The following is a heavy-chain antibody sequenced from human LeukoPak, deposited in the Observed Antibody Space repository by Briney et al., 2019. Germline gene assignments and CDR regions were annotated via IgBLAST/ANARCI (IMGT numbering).Heavy chain of an antibody. D-gene: IGHD3-10*01. Sequence: ASVKVSCKASGYTFTGYYIHWVRQAPGQGLEWMGWINPNSGDTNYAQKFQGRVTMTRDTSINTAYMELSTLSSDDTAVYYCARDIGSGSYYWGQGTLVTVSS. V-gene: IGHV1-2*02. CDR2: INPNSGDT. J-gene: IGHJ4*02. CDR1: GYTFTGYY. CDR3: ARDIGSGSYY.